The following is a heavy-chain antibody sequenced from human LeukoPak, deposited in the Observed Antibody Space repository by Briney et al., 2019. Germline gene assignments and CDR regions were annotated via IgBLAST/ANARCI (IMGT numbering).Heavy chain of an antibody. CDR1: GFTFSSYW. D-gene: IGHD2-2*01. J-gene: IGHJ5*02. V-gene: IGHV3-7*01. Sequence: GGSLRLSCAASGFTFSSYWMSWVRQAPGKGLEWVANIKQDGSEKYYVDSVKGRFTISRDNSKNTLYLQMNSLRAEDTAVYYCARGGCSSTSCSYNWFDPWGQGTLVTVSS. CDR2: IKQDGSEK. CDR3: ARGGCSSTSCSYNWFDP.